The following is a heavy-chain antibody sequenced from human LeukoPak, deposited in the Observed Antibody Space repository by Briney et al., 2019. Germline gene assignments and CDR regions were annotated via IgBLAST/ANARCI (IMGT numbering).Heavy chain of an antibody. Sequence: PGGSLRLSCVVSGFTFSRYGMHWVSQAPGKGLEWVAVIWYDGSKKYYVDSVKGRFTISRDSSKNTLYLQMNSLRAEDTAVYYCARESFEATEELDYWGQGTLVTVSS. J-gene: IGHJ4*02. V-gene: IGHV3-33*01. D-gene: IGHD5-24*01. CDR1: GFTFSRYG. CDR2: IWYDGSKK. CDR3: ARESFEATEELDY.